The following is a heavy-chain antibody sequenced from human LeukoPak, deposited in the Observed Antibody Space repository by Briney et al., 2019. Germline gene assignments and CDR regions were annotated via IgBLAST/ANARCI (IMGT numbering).Heavy chain of an antibody. CDR1: GGSISSYS. CDR3: ARGNRPSGTVGV. J-gene: IGHJ6*02. CDR2: IYHSGST. Sequence: SETLSLTCTVSGGSISSYSWSWIRQPPVKGLEWIGYIYHSGSTYYNPSLKSRVTISVDRSKNQFSLKLSSVTAADTAVYYCARGNRPSGTVGVWGQGTTVTVSS. V-gene: IGHV4-30-2*01. D-gene: IGHD3-3*01.